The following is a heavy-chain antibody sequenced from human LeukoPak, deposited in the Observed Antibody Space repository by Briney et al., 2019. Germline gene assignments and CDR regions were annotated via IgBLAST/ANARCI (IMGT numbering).Heavy chain of an antibody. V-gene: IGHV3-53*01. CDR3: ARVAVTTVDY. D-gene: IGHD4-17*01. CDR2: IYSGGST. J-gene: IGHJ4*02. CDR1: GFTFSSYS. Sequence: GGSLRLSRAASGFTFSSYSMNWVRQAPGKGLEWVSVIYSGGSTYYADSVKGRFTISRDNSKNTLYLQMNSLRAEDTAVYYCARVAVTTVDYWGQGTLVTVSS.